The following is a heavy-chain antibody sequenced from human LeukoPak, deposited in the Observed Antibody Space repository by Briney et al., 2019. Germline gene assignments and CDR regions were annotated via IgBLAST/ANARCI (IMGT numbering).Heavy chain of an antibody. CDR1: GFTFGTYG. CDR2: ISSSGATM. D-gene: IGHD2/OR15-2a*01. CDR3: AKDSGETDFYNYFYMDV. V-gene: IGHV3-23*01. J-gene: IGHJ6*03. Sequence: GGSLRLSCAASGFTFGTYGMSWVRQGPGKGLEWVSAISSSGATMYYSDSVKGRFTISRDNSSNTLYLQINSLRAEDTAVYYCAKDSGETDFYNYFYMDVWGKGTTVTVSS.